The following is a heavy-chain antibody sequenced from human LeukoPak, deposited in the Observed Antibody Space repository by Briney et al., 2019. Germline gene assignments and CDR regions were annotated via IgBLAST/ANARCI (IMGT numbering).Heavy chain of an antibody. V-gene: IGHV1-18*01. J-gene: IGHJ5*01. CDR1: GCIFTNYG. Sequence: ASVTVSCKTSGCIFTNYGITWVRQAPGQGLEWLGWMNSNNGNAQYAQKVQGRLTMTTDTSTSTVHMELRSLTSDDTAVYYCARERQELRFVERWFDSWGQGTLVTVSS. CDR2: MNSNNGNA. D-gene: IGHD3-16*01. CDR3: ARERQELRFVERWFDS.